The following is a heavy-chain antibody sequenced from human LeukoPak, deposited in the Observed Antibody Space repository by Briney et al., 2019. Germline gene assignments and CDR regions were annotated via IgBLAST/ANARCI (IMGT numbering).Heavy chain of an antibody. J-gene: IGHJ4*02. D-gene: IGHD2-15*01. V-gene: IGHV5-51*01. CDR2: IYPGDSDT. CDR1: GYSFTSYW. CDR3: ATQFGGYCSGGSCCHFGVDY. Sequence: GESLKISCKGSGYSFTSYWIGWVRQMPGKGLEWMGIIYPGDSDTRYGPSFQGQVTISADKSTSTAYLQWSSLKASDTAMYYCATQFGGYCSGGSCCHFGVDYWGQGTLVTVSS.